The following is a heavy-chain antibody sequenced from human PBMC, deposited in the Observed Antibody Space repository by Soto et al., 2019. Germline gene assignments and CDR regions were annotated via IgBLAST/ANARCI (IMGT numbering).Heavy chain of an antibody. D-gene: IGHD6-13*01. CDR1: GGSISSYY. CDR2: IYYSGST. CDR3: ARRYSSAFAI. J-gene: IGHJ3*02. V-gene: IGHV4-59*08. Sequence: QVQLQESGPGLVKPSETLSLTCTVSGGSISSYYWSWIRQPPGKGLEWIGYIYYSGSTNYNPSLKSRVTISVDTSKDQFSLKLRSVNPADTAVYYCARRYSSAFAIWRQGTMVTVSS.